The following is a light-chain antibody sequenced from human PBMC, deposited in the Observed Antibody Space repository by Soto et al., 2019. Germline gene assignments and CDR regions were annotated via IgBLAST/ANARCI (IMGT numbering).Light chain of an antibody. J-gene: IGKJ2*03. V-gene: IGKV1-39*01. CDR2: AAS. Sequence: DVQMPQSPSSLSASVGDTVTITCRAGQTFNNYLNWYQHKPGKAPKLLIYAASALQTGVPSRFSASASGTDFTLTITTLQPEDFVTYYCQQSYLSLQSFGQGTKLQI. CDR3: QQSYLSLQS. CDR1: QTFNNY.